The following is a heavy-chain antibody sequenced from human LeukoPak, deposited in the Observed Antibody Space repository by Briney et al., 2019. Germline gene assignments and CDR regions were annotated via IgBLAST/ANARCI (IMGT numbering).Heavy chain of an antibody. D-gene: IGHD3-22*01. CDR3: ASLDLYDSSGVSGY. Sequence: GGSPRLSCAASGFTFSSYWMSWVRQAPGKGLEWVANIKQDGSEKYYVDSVKGRFTISRDNAKNSLYLQMNSLRAEDTAVYYCASLDLYDSSGVSGYWGQGTLVTVSS. V-gene: IGHV3-7*01. CDR1: GFTFSSYW. CDR2: IKQDGSEK. J-gene: IGHJ4*02.